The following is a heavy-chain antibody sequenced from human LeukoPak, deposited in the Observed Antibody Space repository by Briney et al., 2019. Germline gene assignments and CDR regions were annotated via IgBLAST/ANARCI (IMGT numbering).Heavy chain of an antibody. Sequence: RGSLRLSCAASGFTFSSYGMSWVRQAPGKGLEWVSAISGSGGSTYYADSVKGRFTISRDNAKNSLYLQMNSLRAEDTAVYYCAELGITMIGGVWGKGTTVTISS. CDR2: ISGSGGST. CDR1: GFTFSSYG. J-gene: IGHJ6*04. CDR3: AELGITMIGGV. D-gene: IGHD3-10*02. V-gene: IGHV3-23*01.